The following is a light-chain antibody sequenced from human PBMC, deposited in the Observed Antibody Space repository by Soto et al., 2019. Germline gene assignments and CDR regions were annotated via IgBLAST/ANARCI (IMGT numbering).Light chain of an antibody. V-gene: IGKV3-15*01. Sequence: EIVMTQSPATLSVSPGESATLSCRASQSVSIDVAWYQQTPGQAPRLLIYDTSTRATGVPTRFSGSRSGAEFTLTINSPQSEDFAVYYCQPYNNWPLTFGGGTKV. CDR3: QPYNNWPLT. CDR2: DTS. J-gene: IGKJ4*01. CDR1: QSVSID.